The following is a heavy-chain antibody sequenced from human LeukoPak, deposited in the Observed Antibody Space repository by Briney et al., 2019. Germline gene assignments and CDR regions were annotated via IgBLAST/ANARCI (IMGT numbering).Heavy chain of an antibody. CDR1: GFTFSSYA. D-gene: IGHD2-2*02. V-gene: IGHV3-23*01. J-gene: IGHJ5*02. CDR3: AKDRKTCSSTSCYTFPGCWFDP. Sequence: PGGSLRLSFAASGFTFSSYAMSWVRQAPGKGLEWVSALSGSGGSTYYADSVKGRFTISRDNSKNTLYLQMNSLRAEDTAVYYCAKDRKTCSSTSCYTFPGCWFDPWGQGTLATVSS. CDR2: LSGSGGST.